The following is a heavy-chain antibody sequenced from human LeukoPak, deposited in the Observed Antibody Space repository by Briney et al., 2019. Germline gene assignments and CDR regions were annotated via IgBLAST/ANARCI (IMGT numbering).Heavy chain of an antibody. CDR1: GFIFSNYW. Sequence: GGSLRLSCVTSGFIFSNYWMNWVRQAPGKGLEWVANIKQDGSETYYMDAVKGRFTISRDNARNSLSLQMNSLRDEDTAVYFCAGGTGWLIDHWGQGTLVAVSS. J-gene: IGHJ4*02. D-gene: IGHD6-19*01. V-gene: IGHV3-7*04. CDR3: AGGTGWLIDH. CDR2: IKQDGSET.